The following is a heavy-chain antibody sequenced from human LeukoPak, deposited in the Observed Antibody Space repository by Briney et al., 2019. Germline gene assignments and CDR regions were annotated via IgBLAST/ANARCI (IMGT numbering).Heavy chain of an antibody. CDR1: GFTFSSHY. V-gene: IGHV3-7*01. CDR3: AKDPHAANFRYYFEY. J-gene: IGHJ4*02. Sequence: PGGSLRLSCAASGFTFSSHYMSWVRQAPGKGLEWVANIKKDGSEKYYVDSVKGRFTISRDNAKTSLYLQMNSLRAEDTGVYYCAKDPHAANFRYYFEYWGQGTPLTASS. D-gene: IGHD2-15*01. CDR2: IKKDGSEK.